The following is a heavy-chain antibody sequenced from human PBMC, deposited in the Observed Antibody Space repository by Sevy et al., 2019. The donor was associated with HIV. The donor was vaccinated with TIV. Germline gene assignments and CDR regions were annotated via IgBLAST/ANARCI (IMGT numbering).Heavy chain of an antibody. D-gene: IGHD6-13*01. CDR2: ISSSSSTI. Sequence: GGSLRLSCAASGFTFSSYSMNWVRQAPGKGLEWVSYISSSSSTIYYADSVKGRFTISRDNAKNSLYLQMNSLRAEDTAVYYCARYPLIAAAVWIDYWGQGTLVTVSS. V-gene: IGHV3-48*01. J-gene: IGHJ4*02. CDR1: GFTFSSYS. CDR3: ARYPLIAAAVWIDY.